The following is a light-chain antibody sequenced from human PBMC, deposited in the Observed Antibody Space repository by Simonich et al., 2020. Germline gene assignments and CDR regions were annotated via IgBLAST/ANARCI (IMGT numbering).Light chain of an antibody. CDR3: QQYNNWPLYT. CDR2: GAS. J-gene: IGKJ2*01. CDR1: QSVSSN. Sequence: EIVLTQSPATLSVSPGERATLSSRASQSVSSNLAWYQQKPGQAPRLHIYGASTRATGIPARFSGSGSGTEFTLTISSMQSEDFAVYYCQQYNNWPLYTFGQGTKLEIK. V-gene: IGKV3-15*01.